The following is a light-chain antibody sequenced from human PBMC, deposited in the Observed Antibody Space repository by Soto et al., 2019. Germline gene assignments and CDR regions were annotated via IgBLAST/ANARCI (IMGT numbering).Light chain of an antibody. Sequence: DIQMTQSPSSLSASVGDRVTITCRASQSISSYLNWYQQKPGKAPKLLIYASSSLKSGVTSRFSGSGSWTDFTLTISSLQPEDFATYYCQQSYSTPPEGLTFGGGTKVEIK. V-gene: IGKV1-39*01. CDR1: QSISSY. CDR2: ASS. CDR3: QQSYSTPPEGLT. J-gene: IGKJ4*01.